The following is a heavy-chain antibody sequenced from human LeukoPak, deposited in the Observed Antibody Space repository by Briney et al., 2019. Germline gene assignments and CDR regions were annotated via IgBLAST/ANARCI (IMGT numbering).Heavy chain of an antibody. J-gene: IGHJ4*02. CDR2: ISGSGGST. V-gene: IGHV3-23*01. CDR3: AKTWFGELPLYFDY. Sequence: GGSLRLSCAASGFTFCSYAMSWVRQAPGKGLEWVSGISGSGGSTYYADSVKGRFTISRDNSKNTLYLKMNSLRAEGTAVYYCAKTWFGELPLYFDYWGQGTLVTVSS. D-gene: IGHD3-10*01. CDR1: GFTFCSYA.